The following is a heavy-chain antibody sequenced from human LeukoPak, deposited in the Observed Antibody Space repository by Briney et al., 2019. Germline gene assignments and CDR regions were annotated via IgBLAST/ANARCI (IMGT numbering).Heavy chain of an antibody. CDR1: GYTFNIYG. CDR3: ARRVFSGWGYYFDY. CDR2: ISAYNGHT. D-gene: IGHD6-19*01. J-gene: IGHJ4*02. Sequence: ASVKVSCKTSGYTFNIYGITWVRQAPGQGLEWMGWISAYNGHTNYAQNLQGRVTMTTDTSTTTAYMELSSLRSDDTAIYYCARRVFSGWGYYFDYWGQGTLVTVSS. V-gene: IGHV1-18*01.